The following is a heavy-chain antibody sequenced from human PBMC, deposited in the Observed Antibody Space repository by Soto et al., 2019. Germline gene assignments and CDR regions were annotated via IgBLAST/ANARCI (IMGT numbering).Heavy chain of an antibody. CDR1: GGSISSSSYY. D-gene: IGHD1-26*01. CDR3: ASNGDSGTFDI. V-gene: IGHV4-39*01. J-gene: IGHJ3*02. Sequence: SETLYLTCTVSGGSISSSSYYWGWIRQPPGKGLEWIGSIYNSGSTYYNPSLKSRVTISVDTSKNQFSLKLSSVTAADTAVYYCASNGDSGTFDIWGQGTMVTVSS. CDR2: IYNSGST.